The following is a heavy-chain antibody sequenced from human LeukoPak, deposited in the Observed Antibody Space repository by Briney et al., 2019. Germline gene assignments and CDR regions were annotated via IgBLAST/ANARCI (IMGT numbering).Heavy chain of an antibody. J-gene: IGHJ4*02. CDR2: ISSSSSYI. V-gene: IGHV3-21*01. Sequence: GGSLRLSCAASGFTFSSYSMNWVRQAPGKGLEWVSSISSSSSYIYYADSVKGRFTISRDNAKNSLYLQMNSLRAEVTAVYYCARAPVSGSYHFDYWGQGTLVTVSS. CDR1: GFTFSSYS. CDR3: ARAPVSGSYHFDY. D-gene: IGHD1-26*01.